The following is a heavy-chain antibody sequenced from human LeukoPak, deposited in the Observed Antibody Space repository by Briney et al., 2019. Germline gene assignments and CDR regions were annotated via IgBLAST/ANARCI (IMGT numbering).Heavy chain of an antibody. V-gene: IGHV1-2*02. J-gene: IGHJ4*02. CDR2: VLPNNGGT. CDR1: GYTFTSYA. Sequence: ASVKVSCKASGYTFTSYAMNWVRQAPGQGLEWMGWVLPNNGGTNYAQKFQGRVTMTRDTSISTVYMELSGLTSDDTAFYFCTRDLFRHYCTNGVCYQFDYWGQGTLVTVSS. D-gene: IGHD2-8*01. CDR3: TRDLFRHYCTNGVCYQFDY.